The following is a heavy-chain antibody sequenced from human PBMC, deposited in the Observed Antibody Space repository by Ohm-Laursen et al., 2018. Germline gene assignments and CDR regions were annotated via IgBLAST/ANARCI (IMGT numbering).Heavy chain of an antibody. CDR1: GFTVSSNY. CDR3: ARMWWELDESPAHYYYYGMDV. D-gene: IGHD1-26*01. V-gene: IGHV3-53*05. J-gene: IGHJ6*02. CDR2: IYSGGST. Sequence: SLRLSCAASGFTVSSNYMSWVRQAPGKGLEWVSVIYSGGSTYYADSVKGRFTISRDNSKNTLYLQMNSLRSEDTAVYYCARMWWELDESPAHYYYYGMDVWGQGTTVTVSS.